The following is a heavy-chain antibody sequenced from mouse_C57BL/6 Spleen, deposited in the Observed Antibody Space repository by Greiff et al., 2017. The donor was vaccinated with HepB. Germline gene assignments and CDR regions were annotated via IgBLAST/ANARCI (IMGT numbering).Heavy chain of an antibody. D-gene: IGHD1-1*01. V-gene: IGHV1-15*01. CDR3: TRADYGSNYYFDY. CDR2: IDPETGGT. CDR1: GYTFTDYE. J-gene: IGHJ2*01. Sequence: QVQLQQSGAELVRPGASVTLSCKASGYTFTDYEMHWVKQTPVHGLEWIGAIDPETGGTAYNQKFKGKAILTADKSSSTAYMELRSLTSEDSAVYYCTRADYGSNYYFDYWGQGTTLTVSS.